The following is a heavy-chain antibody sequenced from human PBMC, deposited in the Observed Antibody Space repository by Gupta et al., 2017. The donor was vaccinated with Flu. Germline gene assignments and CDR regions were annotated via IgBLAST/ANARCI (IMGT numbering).Heavy chain of an antibody. V-gene: IGHV4-34*01. CDR1: GGSFSGYY. CDR2: INHSGST. CDR3: ARGSPGFELGWVDY. J-gene: IGHJ4*02. D-gene: IGHD3-10*01. Sequence: QVQLQQWGAGLLKPSETLSLTCAVYGGSFSGYYWSWIRQPPGKGLEWIGEINHSGSTNYNPSLKSRVTISVDTSKNQFSLKLSSVTAADTAVYYCARGSPGFELGWVDYWGQGTLVTVSS.